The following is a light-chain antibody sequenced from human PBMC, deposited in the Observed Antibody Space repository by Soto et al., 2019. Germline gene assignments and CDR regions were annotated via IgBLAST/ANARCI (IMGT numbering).Light chain of an antibody. CDR3: QQRSNWPIT. V-gene: IGKV3-11*01. Sequence: IVLTQSPATLSLSPWERATLSCRASQSVSSYLAWYQQKPGQAPRLLIYDIFTRATGVPTRISGSGSGTDFTLTISSPEPEDFAVYYCQQRSNWPITFGQGTRLEIK. CDR1: QSVSSY. CDR2: DIF. J-gene: IGKJ5*01.